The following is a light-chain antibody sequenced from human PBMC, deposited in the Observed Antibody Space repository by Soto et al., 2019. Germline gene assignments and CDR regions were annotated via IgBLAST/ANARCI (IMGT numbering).Light chain of an antibody. J-gene: IGLJ1*01. CDR2: YDD. V-gene: IGLV1-36*01. CDR1: SSNIGNNA. CDR3: AAWDDSMNGYV. Sequence: QSVLTQPPSVSEAPRQRVTISCSGSSSNIGNNAVTWYQQLPGKAPKLLIYYDDLLPSGVSDRFSGSKSGTSASLAISGLQSEDEADYYCAAWDDSMNGYVFGTGTKGTVL.